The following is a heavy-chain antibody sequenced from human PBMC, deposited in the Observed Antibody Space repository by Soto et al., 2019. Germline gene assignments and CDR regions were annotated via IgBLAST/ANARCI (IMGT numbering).Heavy chain of an antibody. CDR2: ISGSGYTT. CDR3: AKVRDYYDSGRSLDAFDI. J-gene: IGHJ3*02. V-gene: IGHV3-23*01. CDR1: GFTFSSHG. D-gene: IGHD3-10*01. Sequence: GGSLRLSCAASGFTFSSHGMSWVRQAPGQGLDWVSGISGSGYTTFYADSVKGRFTISRDNSNNMLYLQVNSLRAEDTAIYYCAKVRDYYDSGRSLDAFDIWGQGTMVTVSS.